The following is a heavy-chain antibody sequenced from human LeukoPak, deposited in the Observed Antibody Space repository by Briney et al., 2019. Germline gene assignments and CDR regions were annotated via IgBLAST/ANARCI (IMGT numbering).Heavy chain of an antibody. V-gene: IGHV4-61*02. Sequence: SQTLSLTCTVSGASITSGSYYWSWIRQPAGKGLEWVGRIYPSGSTNYNPSLKSRVTISVDTSKNQFSLKLSSVTAADTAVYYCASTVVISDTEYFQHWGQGTLVTVSS. CDR3: ASTVVISDTEYFQH. CDR1: GASITSGSYY. CDR2: IYPSGST. J-gene: IGHJ1*01. D-gene: IGHD3-22*01.